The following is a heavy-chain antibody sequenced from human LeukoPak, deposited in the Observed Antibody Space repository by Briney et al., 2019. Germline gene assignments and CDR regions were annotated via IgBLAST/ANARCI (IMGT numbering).Heavy chain of an antibody. CDR3: ARGDDF. V-gene: IGHV3-30*04. CDR1: GFTFGNYA. J-gene: IGHJ4*02. CDR2: ISYGGDNK. Sequence: PGTSLRLSCVASGFTFGNYAMYWVRQAPGKGLEWVAIISYGGDNKYHADSVKGRFTISRDNSRNTLFLQMNSLRADDTAVYYCARGDDFWGQGALVTVSS.